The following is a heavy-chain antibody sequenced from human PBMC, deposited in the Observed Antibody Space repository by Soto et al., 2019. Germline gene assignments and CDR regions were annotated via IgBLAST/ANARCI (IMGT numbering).Heavy chain of an antibody. J-gene: IGHJ4*02. CDR3: VGGQYYFDY. CDR2: ISYDGSNT. CDR1: GFPFSSYG. V-gene: IGHV3-30*03. Sequence: QVQLVESGGGVVQPGRSLRLSCAASGFPFSSYGMHWVREAPGKGLERVAVISYDGSNTYYADSVKGRCTISRDNSASTLYLQMNSLRPEDTALYYCVGGQYYFDYRGQGTLVTVSP. D-gene: IGHD3-10*01.